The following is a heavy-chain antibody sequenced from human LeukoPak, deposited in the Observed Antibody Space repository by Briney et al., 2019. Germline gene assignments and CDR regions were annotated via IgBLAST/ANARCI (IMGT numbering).Heavy chain of an antibody. D-gene: IGHD6-13*01. CDR2: MLYSQST. J-gene: IGHJ4*02. Sequence: PSETLSLACTVSGGSITSYYLSWIRQPPGKGLEWIGYMLYSQSTRYNPALKSRVTMSMDTSKNQVSLKLRSVTAADTAVYYCATRYGSTWYQFWGRGTLVTVSS. CDR1: GGSITSYY. CDR3: ATRYGSTWYQF. V-gene: IGHV4-59*08.